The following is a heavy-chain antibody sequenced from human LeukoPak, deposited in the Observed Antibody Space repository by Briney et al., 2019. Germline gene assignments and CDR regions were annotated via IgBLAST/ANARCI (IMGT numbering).Heavy chain of an antibody. CDR2: ISFHGTDT. V-gene: IGHV3-30*04. CDR3: AKDRNGDFAYYFDF. D-gene: IGHD4-17*01. CDR1: GFTFISYA. J-gene: IGHJ4*02. Sequence: GGSLRLSCAASGFTFISYAIHWVRQAPGKGLEWVAVISFHGTDTFYADSVKGRFTISRDNSKNTLYLQMSSLRAEDTAVYYCAKDRNGDFAYYFDFWGQGTLVTVSS.